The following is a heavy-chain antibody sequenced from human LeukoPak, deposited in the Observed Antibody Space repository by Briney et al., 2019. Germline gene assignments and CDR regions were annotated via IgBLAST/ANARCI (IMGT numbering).Heavy chain of an antibody. CDR1: GYTFTAYY. V-gene: IGHV1-2*02. CDR3: AREDINGYHYGVIDY. CDR2: GNPNSGGT. Sequence: ASVRVSCTASGYTFTAYYMHWVRQAPGQVLEWMGWGNPNSGGTNYVQKFQGRVTMTRDTSISTAYMELSRLRSDDTAVYYCAREDINGYHYGVIDYWGQGTLVTVSS. J-gene: IGHJ4*02. D-gene: IGHD3-22*01.